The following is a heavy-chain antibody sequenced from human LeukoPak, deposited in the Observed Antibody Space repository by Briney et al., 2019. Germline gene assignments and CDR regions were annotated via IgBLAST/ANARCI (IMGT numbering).Heavy chain of an antibody. V-gene: IGHV1-69*05. CDR2: IIPIFGTA. CDR1: GGTFSSYA. J-gene: IGHJ3*02. D-gene: IGHD5-12*01. Sequence: GSSVKVSCKASGGTFSSYAISWVRQAPGQGLEWMGGIIPIFGTANYAQKFQGRVTITTDESTSTAYMELSSLRSEDTAVYYCARDPSRHIVATINDAFDIWGQGTMVTVSS. CDR3: ARDPSRHIVATINDAFDI.